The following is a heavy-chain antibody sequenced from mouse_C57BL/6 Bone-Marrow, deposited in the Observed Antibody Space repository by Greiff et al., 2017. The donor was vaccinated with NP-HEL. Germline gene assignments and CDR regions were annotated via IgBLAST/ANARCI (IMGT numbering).Heavy chain of an antibody. Sequence: VQLQQSGTELVKPGASVKLSCKASGYTFTSYWMHWVKQRPGQGLEWIGNINPSNGGTNYNEKFKSKATLTVDKSSSTAYMQLSSLTSEDSAVYYGARWGGSGEFDYWGQGTTLTVSS. D-gene: IGHD1-3*01. V-gene: IGHV1-53*01. CDR1: GYTFTSYW. J-gene: IGHJ2*01. CDR3: ARWGGSGEFDY. CDR2: INPSNGGT.